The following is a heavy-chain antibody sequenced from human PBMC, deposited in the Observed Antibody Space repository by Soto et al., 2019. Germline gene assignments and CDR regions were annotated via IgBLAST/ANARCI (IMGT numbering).Heavy chain of an antibody. Sequence: QVQLVQSGGEVKKPGASVKVSCKASGYTFINHGISWVRQAPGQGLEWMGWISGHNGKTNYAQKFQGRVTMTTDTSMSNAFMELRRLRYGDTEVYYCASASYPLAFFFDYWGQGTLVSVSS. CDR2: ISGHNGKT. CDR1: GYTFINHG. V-gene: IGHV1-18*04. J-gene: IGHJ4*02. CDR3: ASASYPLAFFFDY.